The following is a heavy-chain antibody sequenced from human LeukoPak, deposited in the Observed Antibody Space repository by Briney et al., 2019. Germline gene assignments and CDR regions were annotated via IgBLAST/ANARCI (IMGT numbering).Heavy chain of an antibody. CDR3: ARDPHNAYYFDY. D-gene: IGHD3-16*01. CDR2: IYSGGST. J-gene: IGHJ4*02. Sequence: GGSLRLSCAASGFTVSSNYMSWVRQAPGKGLEWVSVIYSGGSTYYADSVKGRFTISRDNSKNTLYLQMNSLRAEDTAVYYCARDPHNAYYFDYWGQGTLVTVSS. CDR1: GFTVSSNY. V-gene: IGHV3-66*01.